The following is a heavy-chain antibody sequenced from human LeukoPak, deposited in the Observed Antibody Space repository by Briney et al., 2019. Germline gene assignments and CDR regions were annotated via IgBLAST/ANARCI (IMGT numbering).Heavy chain of an antibody. CDR3: ARARKRYYDILTGPLGDY. Sequence: ASVKVSCKASGYTFTGYYMHWVRQAPGQGLEWMGWINPNSGGTNYAQKFQGWVTMTRDTSISTAYMELSRLRSDDTAAYYRARARKRYYDILTGPLGDYWGQGTLVTVSS. CDR2: INPNSGGT. V-gene: IGHV1-2*04. J-gene: IGHJ4*02. CDR1: GYTFTGYY. D-gene: IGHD3-9*01.